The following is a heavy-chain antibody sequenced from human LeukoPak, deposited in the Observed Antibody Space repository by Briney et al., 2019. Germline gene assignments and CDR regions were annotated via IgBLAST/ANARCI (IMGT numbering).Heavy chain of an antibody. V-gene: IGHV3-74*01. Sequence: VRSLRLSCAASGFTLSDSWMNWVRQAPGKGPVWVSHINPDGGNKAYADSVKGRFTISRDSAKNTLYLQMNSLRVGDTALYYCVRDAWGTIPYDSWGQGTLVTVSS. J-gene: IGHJ4*02. CDR1: GFTLSDSW. CDR2: INPDGGNK. CDR3: VRDAWGTIPYDS. D-gene: IGHD1-7*01.